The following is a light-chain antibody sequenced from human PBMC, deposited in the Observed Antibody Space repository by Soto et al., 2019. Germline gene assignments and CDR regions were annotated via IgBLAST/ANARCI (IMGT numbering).Light chain of an antibody. CDR1: SSDVGNYNL. V-gene: IGLV2-23*01. J-gene: IGLJ2*01. Sequence: QSALTQPASVSGSPGQSITISCTGTSSDVGNYNLVSWYQQYPGKAPKLMIYEGGKRPSGVSNRFSGSKSGNTASLTISGLQAEDEADYYCSSYAGSNNLVFGGGTKVTVL. CDR3: SSYAGSNNLV. CDR2: EGG.